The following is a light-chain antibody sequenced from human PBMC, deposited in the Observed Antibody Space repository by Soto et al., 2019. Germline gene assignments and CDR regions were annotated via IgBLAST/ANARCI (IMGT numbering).Light chain of an antibody. J-gene: IGKJ2*01. Sequence: EIVMTQSPATLSVSPGERATLSCTASQSVSSNLAWYQQQPGQALRLLIYGASTRATGIPARFSGSGSGTEFTLTISSLQSXDFAVYYCQQYNNWPASMYTFGQGTKVDIK. V-gene: IGKV3-15*01. CDR3: QQYNNWPASMYT. CDR1: QSVSSN. CDR2: GAS.